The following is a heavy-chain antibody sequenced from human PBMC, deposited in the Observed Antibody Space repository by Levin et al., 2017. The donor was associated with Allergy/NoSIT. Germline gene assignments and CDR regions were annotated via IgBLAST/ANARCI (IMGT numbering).Heavy chain of an antibody. J-gene: IGHJ4*02. Sequence: ASVKVSCKASGYTFTSYAMNWVRQAPGQGLEWMGWINTNTGNPTYAQGFTGRFVFSLDTSVSTAYLQISSLKAEDTAVYYCARVGASLEWLLWDYFYFDYWGQGTLVTVSS. D-gene: IGHD3-3*01. CDR2: INTNTGNP. CDR3: ARVGASLEWLLWDYFYFDY. CDR1: GYTFTSYA. V-gene: IGHV7-4-1*02.